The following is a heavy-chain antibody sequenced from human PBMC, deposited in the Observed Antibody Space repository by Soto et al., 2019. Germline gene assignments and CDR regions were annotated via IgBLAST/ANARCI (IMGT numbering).Heavy chain of an antibody. J-gene: IGHJ1*01. Sequence: GGSLRLSCAASGFTFINAWMTWVRQAPGMGLEWVGRIKSKSNGGTTDYAAPVKGRFTISRDDSENTLFLQMSSLKTEDTAVYYCTSGVASTSEHWGQGTLVTV. CDR3: TSGVASTSEH. V-gene: IGHV3-15*01. D-gene: IGHD1-26*01. CDR2: IKSKSNGGTT. CDR1: GFTFINAW.